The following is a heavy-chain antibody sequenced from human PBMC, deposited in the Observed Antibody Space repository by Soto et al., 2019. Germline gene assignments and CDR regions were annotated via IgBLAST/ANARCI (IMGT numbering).Heavy chain of an antibody. V-gene: IGHV3-33*01. Sequence: QAHLVESGGGVVQPGGSLRLSCAASGFTFSSYAMHWIRQAPGKGLEWVALMWYDRSHTYYAESVKGRFNISRDESKNMLFLQMSGLRAEDTAVYYCSRDRSWRTGYYSGIDVWGQGNTVTVS. CDR1: GFTFSSYA. D-gene: IGHD3-9*01. CDR2: MWYDRSHT. J-gene: IGHJ6*02. CDR3: SRDRSWRTGYYSGIDV.